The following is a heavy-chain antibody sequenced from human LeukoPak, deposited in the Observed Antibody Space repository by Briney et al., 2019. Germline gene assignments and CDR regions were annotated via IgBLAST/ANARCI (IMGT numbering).Heavy chain of an antibody. CDR2: INPNSGGT. CDR1: GYTFTSYY. D-gene: IGHD6-19*01. CDR3: ARSAWLDGAFDI. J-gene: IGHJ3*02. V-gene: IGHV1-2*02. Sequence: ASVKVSCKASGYTFTSYYMHWVRQAPGQGLEWMGWINPNSGGTNYAQKFQGRVTMTRDTSISTAYMELSRLRSDDTAVYYCARSAWLDGAFDIWGQGTMVTVSS.